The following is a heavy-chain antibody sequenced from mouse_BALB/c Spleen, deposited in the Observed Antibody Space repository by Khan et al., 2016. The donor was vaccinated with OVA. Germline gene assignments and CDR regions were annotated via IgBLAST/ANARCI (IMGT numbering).Heavy chain of an antibody. J-gene: IGHJ3*01. D-gene: IGHD1-1*02. CDR1: GFTFSDYY. V-gene: IGHV5-4*02. Sequence: EVELVESGGGLVKPGGSLKLSCAASGFTFSDYYMYWVRQTPEKRLEWVATISDGGSYTYYPDSVKGRFTISRDNATNNLYLQMSSLKSEDTATYYCARADYGGFAYWGQGTLVTVSA. CDR3: ARADYGGFAY. CDR2: ISDGGSYT.